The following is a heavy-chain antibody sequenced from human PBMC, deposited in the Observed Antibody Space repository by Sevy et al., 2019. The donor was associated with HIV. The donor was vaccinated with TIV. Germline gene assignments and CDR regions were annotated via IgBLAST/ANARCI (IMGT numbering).Heavy chain of an antibody. CDR2: IKSKTDGGTI. CDR1: GFTFSSAW. Sequence: GGSLRLSCAASGFTFSSAWMSWVRLARGKGLEWVGRIKSKTDGGTIDYAAPVKGRFTISREDSKNTLYLQMNSLKTEDTAVYYCITDPGYRGYDEEVINYYYYGMDVWGQGTTVTVSS. J-gene: IGHJ6*02. V-gene: IGHV3-15*01. CDR3: ITDPGYRGYDEEVINYYYYGMDV. D-gene: IGHD5-12*01.